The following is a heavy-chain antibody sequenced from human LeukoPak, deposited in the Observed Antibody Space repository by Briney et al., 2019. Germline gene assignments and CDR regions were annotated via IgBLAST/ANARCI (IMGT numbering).Heavy chain of an antibody. V-gene: IGHV4-61*02. CDR1: GGSISSGSYY. J-gene: IGHJ4*02. Sequence: SETLSLTCTVAGGSISSGSYYWSWIRQPAGKGLEWIGRIYTSGSTNYNPSLKSRVTISVDTSKNQFSLKLSSVTAADTAVYYCAREVVGYCSGGSCYSDWGNTLFDYWGQGTLVTVSS. CDR2: IYTSGST. CDR3: AREVVGYCSGGSCYSDWGNTLFDY. D-gene: IGHD2-15*01.